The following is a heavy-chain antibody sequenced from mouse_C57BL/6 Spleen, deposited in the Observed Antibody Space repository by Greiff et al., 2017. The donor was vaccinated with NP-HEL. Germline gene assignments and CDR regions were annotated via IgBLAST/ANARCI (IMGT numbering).Heavy chain of an antibody. J-gene: IGHJ2*01. CDR3: ARYYGSSLYFDY. D-gene: IGHD1-1*01. V-gene: IGHV1-26*01. Sequence: VQLQQSGPELVKPGASVKISCKASGYTFTDYYMNWVKQSHGKSLEWIGDINPNNGGTSYNQKFKGKATLTVDKSSSTAYMELRSLTSEDSAVYYCARYYGSSLYFDYWGQGTTLTVSS. CDR2: INPNNGGT. CDR1: GYTFTDYY.